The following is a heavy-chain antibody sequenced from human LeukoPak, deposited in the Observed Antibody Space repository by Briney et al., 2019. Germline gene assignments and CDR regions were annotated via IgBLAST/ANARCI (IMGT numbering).Heavy chain of an antibody. V-gene: IGHV1-8*03. CDR2: MNPNSGNT. Sequence: VASVKVSCKASGYTFTSYDINWVRQATGQGLEWMGWMNPNSGNTGYAQKFQGRVTITRNTSISTAYMELSSLRSEDTAVYYCARGLGAAAGSFDYWGQGTLVTVSS. CDR1: GYTFTSYD. D-gene: IGHD6-13*01. CDR3: ARGLGAAAGSFDY. J-gene: IGHJ4*02.